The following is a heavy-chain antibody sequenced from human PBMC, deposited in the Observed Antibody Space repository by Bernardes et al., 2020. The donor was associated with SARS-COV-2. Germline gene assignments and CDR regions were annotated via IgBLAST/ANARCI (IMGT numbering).Heavy chain of an antibody. CDR3: AKLRSVLWIHPYYNAMDA. D-gene: IGHD3-10*01. Sequence: GGSLRLSCEASGFTFNNFGMHWVREAPGKVLEWVAVISYDGSIQHYAGYVKGRFTISRDSSKNTVYLQMNTLRPEDTAVYYCAKLRSVLWIHPYYNAMDAWGQVTTVTVSS. J-gene: IGHJ6*02. CDR1: GFTFNNFG. V-gene: IGHV3-30*18. CDR2: ISYDGSIQ.